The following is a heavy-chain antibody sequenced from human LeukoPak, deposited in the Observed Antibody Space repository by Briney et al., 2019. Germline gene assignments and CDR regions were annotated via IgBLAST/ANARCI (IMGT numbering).Heavy chain of an antibody. CDR2: INAHNGDT. J-gene: IGHJ4*02. CDR1: GNTFNSYG. V-gene: IGHV1-18*01. D-gene: IGHD1-14*01. CDR3: AIAVGPNQLDK. Sequence: ASVKVSCKASGNTFNSYGLNWVRQAPGQGLEWMGWINAHNGDTHYAQKVQGRDSMTTDTSTSTVYMGLRSLRSEDTAVYYCAIAVGPNQLDKSGQGKLVTVSS.